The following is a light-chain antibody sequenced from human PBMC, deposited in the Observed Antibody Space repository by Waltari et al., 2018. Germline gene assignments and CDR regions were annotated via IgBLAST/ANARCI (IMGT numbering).Light chain of an antibody. CDR3: QAWGTGIQGV. V-gene: IGLV4-69*01. J-gene: IGLJ3*02. CDR2: VHSYGIH. Sequence: QLGVTQSPSASASLGASVKLTCILSSGHSTNAVAWHQQQPEKGPRFLMKVHSYGIHSKGHGNPDRCSDSSSGAERYVTSSSRQSEDESDYCCQAWGTGIQGVFGGGTKLTVL. CDR1: SGHSTNA.